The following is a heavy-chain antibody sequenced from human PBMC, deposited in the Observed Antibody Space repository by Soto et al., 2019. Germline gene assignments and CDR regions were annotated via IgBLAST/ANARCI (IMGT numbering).Heavy chain of an antibody. J-gene: IGHJ4*02. D-gene: IGHD2-2*01. Sequence: GESLKISCKGSGYSFTSYWIGWVRQMPGKGLEWMGIIYPGDSDTRYSPSFQGQATISADKSISTAYLQWGSLKASDTAMYYCARAQGGYCSSTSCYVRDYFDYWGQGTLVTVSS. CDR2: IYPGDSDT. CDR3: ARAQGGYCSSTSCYVRDYFDY. CDR1: GYSFTSYW. V-gene: IGHV5-51*01.